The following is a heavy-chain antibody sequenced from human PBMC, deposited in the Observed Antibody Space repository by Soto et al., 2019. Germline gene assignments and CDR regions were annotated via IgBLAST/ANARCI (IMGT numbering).Heavy chain of an antibody. J-gene: IGHJ1*01. CDR3: AKALYGSSSSPIDF. Sequence: LILSCAASGFTFDDYAMHWVRQAPGKGLEWVSYITWNSGYIGHADSVKGRFTISRDNANNSLYLQMNSLKTEDTAFYYCAKALYGSSSSPIDFWGQGTLVTVSS. D-gene: IGHD6-13*01. V-gene: IGHV3-9*01. CDR2: ITWNSGYI. CDR1: GFTFDDYA.